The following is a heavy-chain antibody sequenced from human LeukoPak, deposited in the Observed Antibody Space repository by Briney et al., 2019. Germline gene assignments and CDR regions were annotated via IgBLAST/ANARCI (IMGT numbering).Heavy chain of an antibody. J-gene: IGHJ4*02. D-gene: IGHD3-22*01. V-gene: IGHV1-18*01. Sequence: ASVKVSCKASGYTFTSYGISWVRQAPGQGLEWMGWISANNGNTNYAQTLQGRVTMTTDTSTNTAYMELRSLRSDDTAVYYCARDDSMIVVVSFDYWGQGTLVTVSS. CDR2: ISANNGNT. CDR1: GYTFTSYG. CDR3: ARDDSMIVVVSFDY.